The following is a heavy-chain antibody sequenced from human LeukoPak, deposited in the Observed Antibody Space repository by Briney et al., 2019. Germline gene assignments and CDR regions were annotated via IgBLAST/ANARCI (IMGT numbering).Heavy chain of an antibody. D-gene: IGHD4-17*01. V-gene: IGHV1-46*01. Sequence: VASVKVSCKASGYTFTGYYMHWVRQAPGQGLEWMGIINPSGGSTSYAQKFQGRVTMTRDTSTSTVYMELSSLRSEDTAVYYCARDQWNYGDYVHWGQGTLVTVSS. CDR3: ARDQWNYGDYVH. CDR2: INPSGGST. CDR1: GYTFTGYY. J-gene: IGHJ4*02.